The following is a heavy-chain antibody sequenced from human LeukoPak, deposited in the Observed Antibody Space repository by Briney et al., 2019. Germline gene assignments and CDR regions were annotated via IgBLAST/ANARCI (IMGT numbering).Heavy chain of an antibody. CDR3: ARDEEVIVGATPTTISY. V-gene: IGHV3-21*01. CDR2: ISSSSSYI. Sequence: GGSLRLSCAASGFTFRSYSMNWVRQAPGKGLEWVSSISSSSSYIYYADSVKGRFTISRDNAKNSLYLQMNSLRADVTAVYYCARDEEVIVGATPTTISYWGQGTLVTVSS. J-gene: IGHJ4*02. D-gene: IGHD1-26*01. CDR1: GFTFRSYS.